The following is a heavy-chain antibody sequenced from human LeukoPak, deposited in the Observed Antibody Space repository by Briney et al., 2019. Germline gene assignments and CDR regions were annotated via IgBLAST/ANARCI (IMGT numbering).Heavy chain of an antibody. Sequence: GGSLRLSCAASGFTFSSYSMNWVRQAPGKGLEWVSYISSSSSTIYYADSVKGRFTISRDNAKNSLYLQMNSLRAEDTAVYYCARHLNYYFDYWGQGTLVTVSS. J-gene: IGHJ4*02. CDR3: ARHLNYYFDY. CDR2: ISSSSSTI. D-gene: IGHD3-10*01. CDR1: GFTFSSYS. V-gene: IGHV3-48*04.